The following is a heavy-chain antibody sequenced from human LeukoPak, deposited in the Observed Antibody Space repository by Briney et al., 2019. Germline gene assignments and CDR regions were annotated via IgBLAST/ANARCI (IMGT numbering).Heavy chain of an antibody. CDR1: GYTFTSYY. CDR2: INPSGGST. D-gene: IGHD2-21*02. V-gene: IGHV1-46*01. Sequence: GASVKVSCKASGYTFTSYYMHWVRQAPGQGLEWMGIINPSGGSTSYAQKFQGRVTMTRDTSTSTVYMELSSLRSEDTAVYYCARGLDCGGDCYIEGQFDYWGQGTLVTVSS. J-gene: IGHJ4*02. CDR3: ARGLDCGGDCYIEGQFDY.